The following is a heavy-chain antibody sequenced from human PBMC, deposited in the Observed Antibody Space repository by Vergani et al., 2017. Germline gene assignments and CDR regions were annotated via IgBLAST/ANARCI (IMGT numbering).Heavy chain of an antibody. CDR3: ARMGGEDEGEAFRIGYFDS. CDR1: GYSISSGYY. CDR2: IYYSGLT. D-gene: IGHD3-16*01. J-gene: IGHJ4*02. Sequence: QVQLQESGPRLVKPSQTLSLTCTVSGYSISSGYYWGWIRQPPGKSLEWIGSIYYSGLTYYNPSLKSRVAISVDTSENQFSLKLNSVTAADTAMYYCARMGGEDEGEAFRIGYFDSWGPGILVTVSS. V-gene: IGHV4-38-2*02.